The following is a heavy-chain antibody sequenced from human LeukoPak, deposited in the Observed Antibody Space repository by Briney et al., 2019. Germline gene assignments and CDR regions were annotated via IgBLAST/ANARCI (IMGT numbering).Heavy chain of an antibody. D-gene: IGHD3-16*01. CDR2: IGGRGGST. Sequence: GGSLRLSCAASGLTFSSFTMTWVRQAPGKGLEWVSAIGGRGGSTYYADFLEGRFTIARDNSKDMVYLQMNSLKVEDTAIYYCGKEGGAWGQGTKVTVSS. CDR1: GLTFSSFT. J-gene: IGHJ5*02. V-gene: IGHV3-23*01. CDR3: GKEGGA.